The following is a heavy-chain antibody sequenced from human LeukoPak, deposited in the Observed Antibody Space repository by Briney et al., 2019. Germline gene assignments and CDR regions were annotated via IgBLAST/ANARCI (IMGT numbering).Heavy chain of an antibody. CDR3: AREGPIVGATHLVDY. V-gene: IGHV1-2*02. J-gene: IGHJ4*02. D-gene: IGHD1-26*01. CDR2: INYNSGGT. Sequence: SVKVSCKASGYTFTDYYTHWVRQAPGQGLEWMGWINYNSGGTNYAQKFQGRVTMTRDTSISTAYMELSRLRSDDTAVYYCAREGPIVGATHLVDYWGQGTLVTVSS. CDR1: GYTFTDYY.